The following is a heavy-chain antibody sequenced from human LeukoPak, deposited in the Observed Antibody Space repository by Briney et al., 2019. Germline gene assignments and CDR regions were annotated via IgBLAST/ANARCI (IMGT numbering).Heavy chain of an antibody. Sequence: GGSLRLSCAASGFTFSGSDIHWVRQASGKGLEWVGHIRSKTNNYATADAASVKGRFTLSRDDSKNTAYIQMNGLKTEDTAVYYCTRHNYDRSGYGAFDIWGQGTMVTVSS. CDR2: IRSKTNNYAT. J-gene: IGHJ3*02. CDR1: GFTFSGSD. CDR3: TRHNYDRSGYGAFDI. D-gene: IGHD3-22*01. V-gene: IGHV3-73*01.